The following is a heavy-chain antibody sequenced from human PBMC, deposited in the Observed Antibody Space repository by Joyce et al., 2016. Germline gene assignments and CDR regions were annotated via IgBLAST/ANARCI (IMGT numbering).Heavy chain of an antibody. J-gene: IGHJ4*02. CDR3: ARPAHRGKYYFDS. V-gene: IGHV4-39*01. CDR1: GASIDNSIYY. D-gene: IGHD3-10*01. CDR2: NDYRGTS. Sequence: QLQLQESGPGLVRPSETLSLTCSVSGASIDNSIYYWAWIRQSPGKGLEWIERNDYRGTSFHNPSLSSRITRSVDTSENQFSLEVNSVTAADTAVDFCARPAHRGKYYFDSWGPGTLVTVSS.